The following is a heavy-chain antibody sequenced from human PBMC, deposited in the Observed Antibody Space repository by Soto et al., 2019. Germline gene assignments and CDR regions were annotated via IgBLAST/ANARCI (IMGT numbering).Heavy chain of an antibody. Sequence: QVQMVEYGGGVVQPGRSLRISCAASGFSFSTYGMHWVSQSPGKGLEWMAVISNDGSNKYYADSVKGRFTISRDNSKDTLFLQMNSVRGEDTAVYYCAKVVRADSTSSNFYFYSGMDVWGQGTTVTVSS. J-gene: IGHJ6*02. V-gene: IGHV3-30*18. CDR1: GFSFSTYG. CDR2: ISNDGSNK. D-gene: IGHD6-6*01. CDR3: AKVVRADSTSSNFYFYSGMDV.